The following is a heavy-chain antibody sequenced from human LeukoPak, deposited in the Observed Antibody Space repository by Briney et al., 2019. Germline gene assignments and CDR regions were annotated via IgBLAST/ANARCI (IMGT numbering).Heavy chain of an antibody. Sequence: GRSLRLSCAASEFTFSAFAMHWARQAPGKGLEWVAAISYDASNKYYAVSVRGRITISRDNSRNTLFLQMNSLRADDTAVYYCARGTTDIVAEIPDAFDIWGQGTAASVSS. CDR1: EFTFSAFA. D-gene: IGHD5-12*01. J-gene: IGHJ3*02. CDR2: ISYDASNK. CDR3: ARGTTDIVAEIPDAFDI. V-gene: IGHV3-30-3*01.